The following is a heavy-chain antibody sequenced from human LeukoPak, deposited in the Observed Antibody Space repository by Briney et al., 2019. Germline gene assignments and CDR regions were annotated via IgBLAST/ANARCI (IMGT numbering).Heavy chain of an antibody. CDR1: GFTFSNYA. CDR2: ISGSGGST. Sequence: GGFLRLSCAVSGFTFSNYAMSWVRQAPGKGLDWVSSISGSGGSTYYADSVKGRFTISRDNSKNTLYLQMNSLGAEDTAVYYCAKDFTANYDFWSGYPHWGQGTLVTVSS. V-gene: IGHV3-23*01. D-gene: IGHD3-3*01. CDR3: AKDFTANYDFWSGYPH. J-gene: IGHJ4*02.